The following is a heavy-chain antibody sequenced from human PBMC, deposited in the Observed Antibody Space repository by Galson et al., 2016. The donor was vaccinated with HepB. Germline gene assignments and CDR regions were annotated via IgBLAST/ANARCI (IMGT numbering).Heavy chain of an antibody. CDR2: ISSSGSAT. V-gene: IGHV3-48*01. Sequence: SLRLSCAASGFLFSSHGMNWVRQAPGKGLEWVSYISSSGSATYYAESVRGRFTISRDDSKNSVYLQMSSLEREDTAVYYCARIGYGVSGGSGFGPWGQGTPVTVSS. J-gene: IGHJ5*02. CDR3: ARIGYGVSGGSGFGP. D-gene: IGHD2-15*01. CDR1: GFLFSSHG.